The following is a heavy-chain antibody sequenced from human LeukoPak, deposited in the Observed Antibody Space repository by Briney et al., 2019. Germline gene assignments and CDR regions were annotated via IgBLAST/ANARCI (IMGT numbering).Heavy chain of an antibody. V-gene: IGHV3-48*01. CDR2: ISSSSSTI. Sequence: GGSLRLSCAASGFTFSSYSMNWVRQAPGKGLEWVSYISSSSSTIYYADSVKGRFTISRDNSKNTLYLQMNSLRAEDTAVYYCAREFCSSTSCYPFDYWGQGTLVTVSS. J-gene: IGHJ4*02. D-gene: IGHD2-2*01. CDR1: GFTFSSYS. CDR3: AREFCSSTSCYPFDY.